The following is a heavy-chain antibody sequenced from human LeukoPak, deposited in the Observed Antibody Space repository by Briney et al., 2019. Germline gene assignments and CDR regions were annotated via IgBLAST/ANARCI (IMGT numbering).Heavy chain of an antibody. V-gene: IGHV3-7*01. Sequence: PGRSLRLSYAVTGITFRSNWMSWDRQDPGKGLDWVANINQAGTDKYLVTSVKGRFTISRDTATNSLHLQMNTLRAEDTAVYYCARERDGRFFDYWGQGTLVTVSS. D-gene: IGHD5-24*01. J-gene: IGHJ4*02. CDR2: INQAGTDK. CDR3: ARERDGRFFDY. CDR1: GITFRSNW.